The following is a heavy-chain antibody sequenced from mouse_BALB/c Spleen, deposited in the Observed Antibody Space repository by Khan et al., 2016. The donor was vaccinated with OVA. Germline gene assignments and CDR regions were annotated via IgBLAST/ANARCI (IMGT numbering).Heavy chain of an antibody. CDR1: GYTFTSYW. D-gene: IGHD2-1*01. CDR3: ARGYFGNYELAY. Sequence: QVQLQQSGAELVKPGASVKLSCKTSGYTFTSYWIQWVKQRPGQGLGWIGQIFPGTGTTYYNENFKGKATLTVDTSSNTAYRQFSSLTSEDSAVYFCARGYFGNYELAYWGQGTLVTVSP. V-gene: IGHV1S132*01. CDR2: IFPGTGTT. J-gene: IGHJ3*01.